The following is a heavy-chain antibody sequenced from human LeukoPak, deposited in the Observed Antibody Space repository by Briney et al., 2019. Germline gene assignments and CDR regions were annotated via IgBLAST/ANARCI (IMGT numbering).Heavy chain of an antibody. Sequence: SETLSLTCTVSGYSISRGYYWGWIRQPPGKGLEWIGYGHYTGSTNYNPSLKSRVTFSVDTSKNQFSLKLTSVTAADTAVYYCARWGETSALRVHAFDIWGQGTMVTVSS. CDR1: GYSISRGYY. J-gene: IGHJ3*02. V-gene: IGHV4-61*01. CDR2: GHYTGST. CDR3: ARWGETSALRVHAFDI. D-gene: IGHD3-10*01.